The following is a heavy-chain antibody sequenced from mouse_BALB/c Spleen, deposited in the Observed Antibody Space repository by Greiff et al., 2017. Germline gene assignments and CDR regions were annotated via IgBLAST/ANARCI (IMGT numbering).Heavy chain of an antibody. Sequence: QVQLQQSGAELVRPGASVKLSCKASGYTFTSYWINWVKQRPGQGLEWIGNIYPSDSYTNYNQKFKDKATLTVDKSSSTAYMQLSSPTSEDSAVYYCTRSGSFITTGSFAYWGQGTLVTVSA. CDR1: GYTFTSYW. V-gene: IGHV1-69*02. J-gene: IGHJ3*01. D-gene: IGHD1-1*01. CDR3: TRSGSFITTGSFAY. CDR2: IYPSDSYT.